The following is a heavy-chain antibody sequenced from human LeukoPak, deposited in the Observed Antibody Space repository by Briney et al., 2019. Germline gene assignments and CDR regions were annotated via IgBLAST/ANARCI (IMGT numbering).Heavy chain of an antibody. D-gene: IGHD3-10*01. Sequence: SETLSLTCAVYGGSFSGYYWSLIRQPPGKGLEWIGYFYYSWSTYYNPSLKSRVTISVDTSKNQLSLKLSSVTAADTAVYYCARESNYHGSGTGWFDPWGQGTLVTVSS. CDR1: GGSFSGYY. J-gene: IGHJ5*02. CDR2: FYYSWST. CDR3: ARESNYHGSGTGWFDP. V-gene: IGHV4-59*12.